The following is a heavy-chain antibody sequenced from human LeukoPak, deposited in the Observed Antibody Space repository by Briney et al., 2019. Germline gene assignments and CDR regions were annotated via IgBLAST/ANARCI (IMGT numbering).Heavy chain of an antibody. CDR1: AGSISNYY. CDR2: IYTSGST. Sequence: SETLSLTCTVSAGSISNYYWSWIRQPAGKGLEWIGLIYTSGSTNYNPSLKSRVTISVDTSKNQFSLKLSSVTAADTAVFYCARGHSSSWSLLGIDYWGQGTLVTVSS. J-gene: IGHJ4*02. V-gene: IGHV4-4*07. D-gene: IGHD6-13*01. CDR3: ARGHSSSWSLLGIDY.